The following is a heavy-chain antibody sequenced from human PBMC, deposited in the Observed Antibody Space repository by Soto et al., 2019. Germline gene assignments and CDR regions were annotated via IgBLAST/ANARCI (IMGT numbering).Heavy chain of an antibody. CDR3: ARGPDDSDGPRWDY. V-gene: IGHV1-46*01. D-gene: IGHD4-17*01. Sequence: QVQLVQSGAEVRKPGASVRLSCKESGYTLTRFYLHWVRQAPGQGLEWMGIINTRGGKTAYAQKFRGRLTVTRDTSTSTVYMELSNLRSEETAIYYCARGPDDSDGPRWDYWGQGTRVTASS. CDR2: INTRGGKT. J-gene: IGHJ4*02. CDR1: GYTLTRFY.